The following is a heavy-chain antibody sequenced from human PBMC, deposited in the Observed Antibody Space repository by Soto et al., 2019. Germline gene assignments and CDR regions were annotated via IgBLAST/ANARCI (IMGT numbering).Heavy chain of an antibody. CDR3: AREENCSDGICYSEYFQR. V-gene: IGHV1-46*01. D-gene: IGHD2-15*01. Sequence: ASVKVSCKAAGYIFTAYSMHWVRQAPGQGLEWMGVVNPSGGSTNYAQKFQGRITMTRDTSTSTVYMDLSSLTSEDTAVYYCAREENCSDGICYSEYFQRWGQGTLVTVSS. CDR2: VNPSGGST. J-gene: IGHJ1*01. CDR1: GYIFTAYS.